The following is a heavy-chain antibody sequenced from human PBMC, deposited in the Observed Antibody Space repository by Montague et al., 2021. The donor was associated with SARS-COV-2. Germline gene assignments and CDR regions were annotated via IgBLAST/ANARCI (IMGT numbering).Heavy chain of an antibody. CDR2: IYSGGSST. Sequence: LSLSFSASGFTFSSYAMSWVRQAPGKGLEWVSVIYSGGSSTYYADSVKGRFTISRDNSKNTLYLQMNSLRAEDTAVYYCAKQYSSRWYPQYFQHWGQGTLVTVSS. D-gene: IGHD6-13*01. CDR3: AKQYSSRWYPQYFQH. J-gene: IGHJ1*01. CDR1: GFTFSSYA. V-gene: IGHV3-23*03.